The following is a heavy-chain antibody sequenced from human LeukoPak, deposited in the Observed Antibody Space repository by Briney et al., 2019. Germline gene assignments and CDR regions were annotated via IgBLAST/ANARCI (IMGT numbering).Heavy chain of an antibody. V-gene: IGHV3-7*03. J-gene: IGHJ4*02. CDR2: IKLDGSEK. CDR1: GFTFGKYW. Sequence: GGSLRLSCVASGFTFGKYWMSWVRQAPGKGLEWVANIKLDGSEKNYVDSEKGRFTISRDNTKNSLYLQMNSLRVEDTAVFYCARDQYDTWSRRGNFDSWGQGTLVIVSS. D-gene: IGHD3-3*01. CDR3: ARDQYDTWSRRGNFDS.